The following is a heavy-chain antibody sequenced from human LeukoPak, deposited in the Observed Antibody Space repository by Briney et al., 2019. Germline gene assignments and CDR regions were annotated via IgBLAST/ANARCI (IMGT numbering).Heavy chain of an antibody. CDR2: IYTSGST. J-gene: IGHJ4*02. Sequence: PSETLSLTCTVSGGSISSYYWSWIRQPAGKGLEWIGRIYTSGSTNYNPSLKSRVTISVDKSKNQFSLKLSSVTAADTAAYYCARDRGHSYGLSATNSFDYWGQGTLVTVSS. D-gene: IGHD5-18*01. CDR1: GGSISSYY. V-gene: IGHV4-4*07. CDR3: ARDRGHSYGLSATNSFDY.